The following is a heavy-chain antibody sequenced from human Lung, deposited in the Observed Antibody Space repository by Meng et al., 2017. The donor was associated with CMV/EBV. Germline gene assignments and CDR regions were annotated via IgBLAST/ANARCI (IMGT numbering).Heavy chain of an antibody. V-gene: IGHV3-48*03. CDR2: ISSSGTTI. CDR3: SRGGGRYCSGGSCYRTGFDP. J-gene: IGHJ5*02. D-gene: IGHD2-15*01. CDR1: GFTFSSFE. Sequence: GGSLRLXXAASGFTFSSFEMNWVRQAPGKGLDWVSYISSSGTTIYYADSVKGRFTISRDDAKNSLYLQMNSLRAEDTAVYYCSRGGGRYCSGGSCYRTGFDPWGQGTLVTVSS.